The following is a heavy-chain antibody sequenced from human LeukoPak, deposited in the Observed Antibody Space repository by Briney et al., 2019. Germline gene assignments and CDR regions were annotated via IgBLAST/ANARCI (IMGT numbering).Heavy chain of an antibody. CDR1: GGSISSGSSY. CDR2: ISSSGST. V-gene: IGHV4-61*02. CDR3: ARADYSSSSLDS. D-gene: IGHD6-6*01. Sequence: QVQLQESGPGLVKPSQTLSLTCTVSGGSISSGSSYWTWIRQPAGKGLECIGRISSSGSTNYDPSLKSRVTISVDTSNNQFSLKLSSVTAADTAVYYCARADYSSSSLDSWGQGTLVTVSS. J-gene: IGHJ4*02.